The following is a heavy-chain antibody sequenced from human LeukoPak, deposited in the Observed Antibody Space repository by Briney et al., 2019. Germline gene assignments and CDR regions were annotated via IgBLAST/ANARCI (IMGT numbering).Heavy chain of an antibody. J-gene: IGHJ4*02. CDR1: GFTFSSYA. D-gene: IGHD3-10*01. CDR2: ISGSGGST. CDR3: AKVRLRYGSGSYPNAY. V-gene: IGHV3-23*01. Sequence: GGSLRLSCAASGFTFSSYAMSWVRQAPGKGLEWVSAISGSGGSTYYADSVKGRFTISRDNSKNTLYLQMNSLRAEDTAVYYCAKVRLRYGSGSYPNAYWGQGTLVTVSS.